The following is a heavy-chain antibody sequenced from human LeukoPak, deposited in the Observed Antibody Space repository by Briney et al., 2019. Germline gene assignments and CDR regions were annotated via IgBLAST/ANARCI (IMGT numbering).Heavy chain of an antibody. J-gene: IGHJ3*01. CDR1: GFTFTNYA. Sequence: GGSLRLSCAASGFTFTNYALIWVRQAPGKGLEWASAISGRGTVYADAVKGRFTVSRDNSKNTLYLQMNSLRAEDTAVYYCARDPNGDYIGAFDFRGQGTMVTVSS. CDR2: ISGRGT. CDR3: ARDPNGDYIGAFDF. V-gene: IGHV3-23*01. D-gene: IGHD4-17*01.